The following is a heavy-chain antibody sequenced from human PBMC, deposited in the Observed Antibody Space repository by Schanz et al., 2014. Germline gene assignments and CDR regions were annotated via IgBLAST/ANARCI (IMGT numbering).Heavy chain of an antibody. CDR2: ISGSGNTI. CDR3: AKEFSSSWWYGMDV. J-gene: IGHJ6*02. Sequence: EVQLVESGGGLIQPGGSLRLSCVASGFTFSSHSMNWVRQAPGQGLEWLSYISGSGNTIYYADSVKGRFTISRDNSKNTLYLRMNSLRAEDTAVYYCAKEFSSSWWYGMDVWGQGTTVTVSS. D-gene: IGHD6-13*01. CDR1: GFTFSSHS. V-gene: IGHV3-48*01.